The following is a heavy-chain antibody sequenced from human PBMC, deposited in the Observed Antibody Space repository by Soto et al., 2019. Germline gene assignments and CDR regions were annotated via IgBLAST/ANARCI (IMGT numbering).Heavy chain of an antibody. CDR2: IYYSGST. Sequence: SETLSLTCTVSGGSISSYYWSWIRQPPGKGLEWIGYIYYSGSTNYNPSLKSRVTISVDTSKNQFSLKLSSVTAADTAVYYCARTPRWLQLPDYWGQGTLVTSPQ. J-gene: IGHJ4*02. CDR3: ARTPRWLQLPDY. V-gene: IGHV4-59*01. CDR1: GGSISSYY. D-gene: IGHD5-12*01.